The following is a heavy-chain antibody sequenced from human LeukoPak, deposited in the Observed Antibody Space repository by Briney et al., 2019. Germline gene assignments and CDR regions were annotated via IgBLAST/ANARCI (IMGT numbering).Heavy chain of an antibody. Sequence: GGSLRLSCAVSGFTFSSYWMHWVRQAPGKGLVWVSHIKTDGSTTAYADSVKGRFTISRDNAKNTLYLQMNSLRAEDTALYYCAKAGPYYYDSSGSAFDIWGQGTMVTVSS. CDR1: GFTFSSYW. V-gene: IGHV3-74*01. D-gene: IGHD3-22*01. J-gene: IGHJ3*02. CDR2: IKTDGSTT. CDR3: AKAGPYYYDSSGSAFDI.